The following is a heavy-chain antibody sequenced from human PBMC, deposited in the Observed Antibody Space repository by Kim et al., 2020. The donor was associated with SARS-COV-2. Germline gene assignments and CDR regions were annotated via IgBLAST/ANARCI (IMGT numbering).Heavy chain of an antibody. CDR3: ARALLLWFGDFSAFDI. D-gene: IGHD3-10*01. CDR2: ISSSCSYI. J-gene: IGHJ3*02. Sequence: GGSLRLSCAASGFTFSSYSMNWVRQAPGKGLEWVSSISSSCSYIYYADSVKGRFTISRDNAKNSLYLQMNSLRAEDTAVYYCARALLLWFGDFSAFDIWGQGTMVTVSS. CDR1: GFTFSSYS. V-gene: IGHV3-21*01.